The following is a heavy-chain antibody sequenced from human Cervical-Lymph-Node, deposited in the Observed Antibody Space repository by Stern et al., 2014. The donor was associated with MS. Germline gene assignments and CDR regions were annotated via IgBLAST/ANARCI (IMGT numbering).Heavy chain of an antibody. CDR3: AREALAAGGLDY. V-gene: IGHV4-59*01. CDR2: IYYSGST. CDR1: GGSISSYY. Sequence: QEQLQESGPGLVKPSETLSLTCTVSGGSISSYYWSWIRQPPGKGLEWIGYIYYSGSTNYNPSLKSRVTISVDTSKNQFSLKLSSVTAADTAVYYCAREALAAGGLDYWGQGTLVTVSS. J-gene: IGHJ4*02. D-gene: IGHD6-13*01.